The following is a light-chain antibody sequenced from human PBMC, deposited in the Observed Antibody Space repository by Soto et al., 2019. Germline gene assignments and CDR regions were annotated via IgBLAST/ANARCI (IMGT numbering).Light chain of an antibody. CDR2: GAS. CDR3: QQHGSSPRIS. V-gene: IGKV3-20*01. J-gene: IGKJ5*01. CDR1: QSVSSSY. Sequence: TLTLSPGERATLSCRASQSVSSSYLAWYQQKPGQAPRLLIYGASSRATGIPDRFSGSGSGTDFTLTISRREPEDFAVYYCQQHGSSPRISCGQGTLPEIK.